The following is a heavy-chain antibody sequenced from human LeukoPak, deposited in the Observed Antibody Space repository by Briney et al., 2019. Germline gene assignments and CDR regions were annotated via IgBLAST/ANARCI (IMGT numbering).Heavy chain of an antibody. CDR2: ISYDGSNK. V-gene: IGHV3-30*18. CDR1: GFTFSSYG. CDR3: AKDKSGLWFGELGGSFDY. Sequence: PGGSLRLSCAASGFTFSSYGMHWVRQAPGKGLEWVAVISYDGSNKYYADSAKGRFTISRDNSKNTLYLQMNSLRAEDTAVYYCAKDKSGLWFGELGGSFDYWGQGTLVTVSS. J-gene: IGHJ4*02. D-gene: IGHD3-10*01.